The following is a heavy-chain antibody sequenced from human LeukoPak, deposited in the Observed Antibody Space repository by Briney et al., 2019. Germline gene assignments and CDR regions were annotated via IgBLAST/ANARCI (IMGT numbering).Heavy chain of an antibody. Sequence: PSETLSLTCTVSGGSISSDHYWSWIRQPPGERLEWIGYIYYNEDTYYNPSLKSRVTISVDTSKNQFSLKLSSVTAADTAVYYCARLYSSSSSDENWFDPWGQGTLVTVSS. CDR3: ARLYSSSSSDENWFDP. CDR1: GGSISSDHY. J-gene: IGHJ5*02. CDR2: IYYNEDT. D-gene: IGHD6-6*01. V-gene: IGHV4-59*11.